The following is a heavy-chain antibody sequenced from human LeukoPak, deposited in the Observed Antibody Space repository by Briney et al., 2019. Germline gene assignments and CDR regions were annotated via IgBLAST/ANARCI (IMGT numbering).Heavy chain of an antibody. D-gene: IGHD2-15*01. CDR1: GFTFSTYA. CDR3: ARAVGPFDY. Sequence: SGGSLRLSCEASGFTFSTYAMHWVRQAPGKGLEWVSVIWYDGSNKYYADSVKGRFTISRDNSKNTLYLQMNSLRVEDTAVYYCARAVGPFDYWGQGTLVTVSS. J-gene: IGHJ4*02. CDR2: IWYDGSNK. V-gene: IGHV3-33*01.